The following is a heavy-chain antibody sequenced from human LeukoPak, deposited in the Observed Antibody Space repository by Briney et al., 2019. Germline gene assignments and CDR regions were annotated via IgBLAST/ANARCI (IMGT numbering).Heavy chain of an antibody. CDR1: GGSISSSNW. J-gene: IGHJ4*02. D-gene: IGHD6-13*01. V-gene: IGHV4-4*02. Sequence: SETLSLTCAVSGGSISSSNWWSWVRQPPGKGLEWIGEIYHSGSTNYNPSLKSRVTISVDKSENQFSLKLSSVTAADTAVYYCARGIIAAASFDYWGQGTLVTVSS. CDR2: IYHSGST. CDR3: ARGIIAAASFDY.